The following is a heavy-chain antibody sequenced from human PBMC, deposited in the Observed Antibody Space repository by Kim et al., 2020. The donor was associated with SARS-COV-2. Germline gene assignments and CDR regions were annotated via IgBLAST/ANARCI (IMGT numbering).Heavy chain of an antibody. Sequence: ASVKVSCKASGGTFSSYAISWVRQAPGQGLEWRGGIIPIFGTANYAQKFQGRVTITADESTSTAYMEPSSLRCEDAAVYYCARAGYSYGQTWEDYWGQGTLVTVSS. D-gene: IGHD5-18*01. CDR2: IIPIFGTA. CDR1: GGTFSSYA. J-gene: IGHJ4*02. V-gene: IGHV1-69*13. CDR3: ARAGYSYGQTWEDY.